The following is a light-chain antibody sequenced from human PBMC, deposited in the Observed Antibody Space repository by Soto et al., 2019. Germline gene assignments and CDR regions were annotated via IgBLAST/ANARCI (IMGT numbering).Light chain of an antibody. J-gene: IGLJ1*01. CDR3: SSYTTSSTLYV. Sequence: QSVLTQPASVSGSPGQSITISCTGTSSDVGAYNYVSWYQQYPGKAPKYIIYDVTNRPSGVSYRFSGSKSGNTASLTISGLQAGDEADYYCSSYTTSSTLYVFGTGTKVTVL. CDR2: DVT. CDR1: SSDVGAYNY. V-gene: IGLV2-14*03.